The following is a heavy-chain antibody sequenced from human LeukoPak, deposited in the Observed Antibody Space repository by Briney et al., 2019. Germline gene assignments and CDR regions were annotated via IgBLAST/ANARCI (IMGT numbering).Heavy chain of an antibody. CDR3: AGEGTVDTAFDY. CDR2: IWYDGSNK. V-gene: IGHV3-33*01. CDR1: GFTFSSYG. Sequence: GGSLRLSCAASGFTFSSYGMHWVRQAPGKGLEWVAVIWYDGSNKYYADSVKGRFTISRDNSKNTLYLQMNSLRAEDTAVYYCAGEGTVDTAFDYWGQGTLVTVSS. D-gene: IGHD5-18*01. J-gene: IGHJ4*02.